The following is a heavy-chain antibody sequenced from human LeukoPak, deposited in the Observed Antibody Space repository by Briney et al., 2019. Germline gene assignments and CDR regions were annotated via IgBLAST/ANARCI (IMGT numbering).Heavy chain of an antibody. CDR2: IYYSGST. V-gene: IGHV4-59*08. CDR3: ARRLGSGAFDI. J-gene: IGHJ3*02. Sequence: PSETLSLTCTVSGGSISSYYWSWIRQPPGKGLEWIGYIYYSGSTNYNPSLKSRVTISVDTSKNQLSLKLSSVTAADTAVYYCARRLGSGAFDIWGQGTMVTVSS. D-gene: IGHD7-27*01. CDR1: GGSISSYY.